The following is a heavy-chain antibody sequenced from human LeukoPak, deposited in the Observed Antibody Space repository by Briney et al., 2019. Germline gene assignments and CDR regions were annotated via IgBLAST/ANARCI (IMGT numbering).Heavy chain of an antibody. V-gene: IGHV3-21*01. CDR2: ISSSSSYI. J-gene: IGHJ4*02. CDR3: ARDYYGSGSSFDY. CDR1: GFTFSSYS. Sequence: GGSLRLSCAASGFTFSSYSMNWVRQAPGKGLEWVSSISSSSSYIYYADSVKGRFTISRDNAKNPLYLQMNSLRAEDTAVYYCARDYYGSGSSFDYWGQGTLVTVSS. D-gene: IGHD3-10*01.